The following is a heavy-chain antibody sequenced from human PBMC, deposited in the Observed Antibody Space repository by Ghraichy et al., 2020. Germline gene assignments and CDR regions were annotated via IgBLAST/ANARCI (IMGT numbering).Heavy chain of an antibody. Sequence: GESLNISCAASGFTFSSYWMHWVRQAPGKGLVWVSRINSDGSSTSYADSVKGRFTISRDNAKNTLYLQMNSLRAEDTAVYYCAREDGSGSVDKKLFDYWGQGTLVTVSS. CDR1: GFTFSSYW. V-gene: IGHV3-74*01. J-gene: IGHJ4*02. CDR3: AREDGSGSVDKKLFDY. D-gene: IGHD3-10*01. CDR2: INSDGSST.